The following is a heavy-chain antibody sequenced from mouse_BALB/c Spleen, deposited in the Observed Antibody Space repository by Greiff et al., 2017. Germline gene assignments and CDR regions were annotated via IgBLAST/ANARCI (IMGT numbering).Heavy chain of an antibody. D-gene: IGHD2-1*01. J-gene: IGHJ2*01. CDR2: IDPGNGDT. Sequence: EVQLQESGAELVRSGASVKLSCTASGFNINDYYMPWVKQRPEQGLEWIGWIDPGNGDTEYAPKFQGKATMTADTSSNTAYLQLSSLTSEDTAVYYCARGVYGNYVNYFDYWGQGTTLTVSS. CDR1: GFNINDYY. V-gene: IGHV14-4*02. CDR3: ARGVYGNYVNYFDY.